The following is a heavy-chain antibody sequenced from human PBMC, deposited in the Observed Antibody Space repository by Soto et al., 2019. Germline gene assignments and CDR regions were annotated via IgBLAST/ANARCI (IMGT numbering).Heavy chain of an antibody. V-gene: IGHV4-59*08. CDR2: IYYTGST. CDR3: ARQASTLIGDAYFDY. CDR1: GGFISTYY. Sequence: SETLSLTCTVSGGFISTYYWSWIRQPPGKGLEWIGYIYYTGSTNYNPSLRSRVTTSVDTSKNQFSLKLSSVTAADTAVYYCARQASTLIGDAYFDYWGQGTLVTVS. D-gene: IGHD4-17*01. J-gene: IGHJ4*02.